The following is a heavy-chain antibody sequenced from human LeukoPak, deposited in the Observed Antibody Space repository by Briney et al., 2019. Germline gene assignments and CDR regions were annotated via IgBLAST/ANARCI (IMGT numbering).Heavy chain of an antibody. Sequence: SETLSLTCAVYGGCFSGYYWSWIRQPPGKGLEWIGEINHSGSTNYNPSLKSRVTISVDTSKNQFSLKLSSVTAADTAVYYCAREWFGNFDYWGQGTLVTVSS. V-gene: IGHV4-34*01. CDR2: INHSGST. CDR1: GGCFSGYY. CDR3: AREWFGNFDY. J-gene: IGHJ4*02. D-gene: IGHD2-8*01.